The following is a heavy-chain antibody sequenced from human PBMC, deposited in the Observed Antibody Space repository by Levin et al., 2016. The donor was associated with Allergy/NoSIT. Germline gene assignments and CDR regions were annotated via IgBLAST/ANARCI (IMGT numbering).Heavy chain of an antibody. V-gene: IGHV3-23*01. D-gene: IGHD6-19*01. CDR3: AKSPLWRAVAEDAFDI. Sequence: GGSLRLSCAASGFTFSNYWMSWVRQAPGKGLEWVSAISGSGGSTYYADSVKGRFTISRDNSKNTLYLQMNSLRAEDTAVYYCAKSPLWRAVAEDAFDIWGQGTMVTVSS. CDR2: ISGSGGST. J-gene: IGHJ3*02. CDR1: GFTFSNYW.